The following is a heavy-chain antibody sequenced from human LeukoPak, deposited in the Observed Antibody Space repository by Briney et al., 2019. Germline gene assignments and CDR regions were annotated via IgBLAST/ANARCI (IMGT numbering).Heavy chain of an antibody. CDR1: GYTFTNYG. D-gene: IGHD3-16*01. Sequence: ASVKVSCKASGYTFTNYGVSWVRQAPGQGLDYVGWITAYNGNTNYAQKLQGRVTMTTDTSTSTAYMELRSLKSDDTDVYYCARDGPRGYFQHWGQGTLVTVSS. J-gene: IGHJ1*01. V-gene: IGHV1-18*01. CDR2: ITAYNGNT. CDR3: ARDGPRGYFQH.